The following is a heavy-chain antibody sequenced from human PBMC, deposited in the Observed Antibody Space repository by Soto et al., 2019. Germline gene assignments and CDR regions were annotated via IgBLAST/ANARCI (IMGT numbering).Heavy chain of an antibody. D-gene: IGHD6-6*01. CDR2: ITRDGYTK. J-gene: IGHJ4*02. Sequence: QVQLVESGGGVVQPGRSLRLSCAVSGFIFKNYALNWVRQAPGKGLEWVASITRDGYTKYYADSVKGRFTISRDHYKITLSLQMTALIVEDSSVYYCTKSSGGSSSVGMDYWGQGPLVTVSS. CDR1: GFIFKNYA. CDR3: TKSSGGSSSVGMDY. V-gene: IGHV3-30*04.